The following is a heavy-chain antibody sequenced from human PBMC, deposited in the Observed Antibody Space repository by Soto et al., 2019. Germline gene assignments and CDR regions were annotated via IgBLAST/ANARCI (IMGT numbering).Heavy chain of an antibody. CDR1: GFTFSSYA. V-gene: IGHV3-30-3*01. CDR3: ARGGYSYGYPLDY. D-gene: IGHD5-18*01. J-gene: IGHJ4*02. CDR2: ISYDGSNK. Sequence: GGSLRLSCAASGFTFSSYAMHWVRQAPGKGLEWVAVISYDGSNKYYADSVKGRFTISRDNSKNTLYLQMNSLRAEDTAVYYCARGGYSYGYPLDYWGQGTLVTVSS.